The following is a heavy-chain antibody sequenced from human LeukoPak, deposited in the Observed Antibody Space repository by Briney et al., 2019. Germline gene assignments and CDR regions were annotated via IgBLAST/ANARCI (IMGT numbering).Heavy chain of an antibody. CDR1: GFTFSSYG. D-gene: IGHD3-22*01. CDR3: ARDEFDYYDSSGEFDY. CDR2: IWYDGSNK. V-gene: IGHV3-33*01. Sequence: GGSLRLSCAASGFTFSSYGMHWVRQAPGKGLEWVAVIWYDGSNKYYADSVKGRFTISRDNSKDTPYLQMNSLRAEDTAVYYCARDEFDYYDSSGEFDYWGQGTLVTVSS. J-gene: IGHJ4*02.